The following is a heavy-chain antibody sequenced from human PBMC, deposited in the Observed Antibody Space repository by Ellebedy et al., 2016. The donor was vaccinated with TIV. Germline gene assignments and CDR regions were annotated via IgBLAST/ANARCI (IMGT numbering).Heavy chain of an antibody. D-gene: IGHD1-26*01. CDR1: AVTFSNYP. CDR3: ARSGSYLPFDY. Sequence: PGGSLRLSCAASAVTFSNYPMSWVRQAPGKGLGWVSSISVTGDLTYYADSVKGRFTISRDNLKNSLYLQMNSLRTEDTAVYYCARSGSYLPFDYWGQGTLVTVSS. J-gene: IGHJ4*02. CDR2: ISVTGDLT. V-gene: IGHV3-23*01.